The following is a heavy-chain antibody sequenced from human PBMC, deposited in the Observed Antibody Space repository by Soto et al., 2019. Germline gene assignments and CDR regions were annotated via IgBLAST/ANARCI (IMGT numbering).Heavy chain of an antibody. CDR1: GFTISRVS. CDR3: ARVAY. V-gene: IGHV3-21*01. Sequence: VRSRTLSCEASGFTISRVSMNWVRQVPRKGLEWVASISSGSSDTWYADSVKGRFIISRDNAQNSLFLQMNTLRPEDTAMYYCARVAYWGPGTQVTVSS. CDR2: ISSGSSDT. J-gene: IGHJ4*02.